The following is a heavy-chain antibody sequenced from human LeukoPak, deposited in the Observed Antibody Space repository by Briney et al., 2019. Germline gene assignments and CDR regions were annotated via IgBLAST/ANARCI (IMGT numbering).Heavy chain of an antibody. Sequence: SVKVSCKASGGTFSSYAISWVRQAPGQGLEWMGGIIPIFGTANYAQKFQGRVTITADESTSTAYMELSSLRSEDTAVYYCARDVGGYYDSSCSLDYWGQGTPVTVSS. V-gene: IGHV1-69*13. CDR3: ARDVGGYYDSSCSLDY. J-gene: IGHJ4*02. CDR1: GGTFSSYA. D-gene: IGHD3-22*01. CDR2: IIPIFGTA.